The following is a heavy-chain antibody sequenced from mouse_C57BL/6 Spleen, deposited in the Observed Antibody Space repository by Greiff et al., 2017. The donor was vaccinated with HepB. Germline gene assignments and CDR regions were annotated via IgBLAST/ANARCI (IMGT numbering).Heavy chain of an antibody. CDR3: ARGITTVSPWFAY. V-gene: IGHV1-81*01. D-gene: IGHD1-1*01. CDR2: IYPRSGNT. J-gene: IGHJ3*01. Sequence: VQLVESGAELARPGASVKLSCKASGYTFTSYGISWVKQRTGQGLEWIGEIYPRSGNTYYNEKFKGKATLTADKSSSTAYMELRSLTSEDSAVYFCARGITTVSPWFAYWGQGTLVTVSA. CDR1: GYTFTSYG.